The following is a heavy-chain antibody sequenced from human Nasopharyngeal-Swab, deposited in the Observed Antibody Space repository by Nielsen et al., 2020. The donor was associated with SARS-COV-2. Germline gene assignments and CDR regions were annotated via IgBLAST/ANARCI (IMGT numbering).Heavy chain of an antibody. CDR1: GYTFTGYY. Sequence: ASVKVSCKASGYTFTGYYMHWVRQAPGQGLEWMGRINPNSGGTNYAQKFQGRVTMTRDTSISTAYMELSRLRSDDTAVYYCARDMARYCSSTSCCAPGAYYYYGMDVWGQGTTVTVSS. D-gene: IGHD2-2*01. V-gene: IGHV1-2*06. CDR2: INPNSGGT. CDR3: ARDMARYCSSTSCCAPGAYYYYGMDV. J-gene: IGHJ6*02.